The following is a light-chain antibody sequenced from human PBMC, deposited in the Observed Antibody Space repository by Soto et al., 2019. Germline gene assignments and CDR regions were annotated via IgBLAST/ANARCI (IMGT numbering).Light chain of an antibody. V-gene: IGLV1-51*01. Sequence: QSVLTQPPSVSAAPGQKVTISCSGSSXNIGGNSVSWYQQLPGTAPKLLIYDDNKRPSGIPVRFSGSKSGTSATLGITGFQTGDEADYYCGSWDSSLSAYVFGTGTKFTVL. CDR2: DDN. J-gene: IGLJ1*01. CDR3: GSWDSSLSAYV. CDR1: SXNIGGNS.